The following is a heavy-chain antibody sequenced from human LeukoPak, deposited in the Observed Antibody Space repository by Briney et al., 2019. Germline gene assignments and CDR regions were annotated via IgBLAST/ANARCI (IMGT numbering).Heavy chain of an antibody. V-gene: IGHV3-30*18. Sequence: PGGSLRLSCAASGFTFSSYGMHWARQAPGKGLEWVAVISYDGSNKYYADSVKGRFTISRDNSKNTLYLQMNSLRAEDTAVYYCAKDRTAATPYYMDVWGKGTTVTVSS. CDR3: AKDRTAATPYYMDV. CDR2: ISYDGSNK. J-gene: IGHJ6*03. D-gene: IGHD6-13*01. CDR1: GFTFSSYG.